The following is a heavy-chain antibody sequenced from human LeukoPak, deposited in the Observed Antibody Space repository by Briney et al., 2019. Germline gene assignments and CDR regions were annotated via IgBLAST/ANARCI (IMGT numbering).Heavy chain of an antibody. CDR1: GGSISSYY. D-gene: IGHD6-13*01. V-gene: IGHV4-59*01. CDR2: VYYSGST. J-gene: IGHJ5*02. Sequence: PSETLSLTCTVSGGSISSYYWSWIRQPPGKGLEWIGYVYYSGSTNYNPSLKSRVTISVDTSKNQFSLKLSSVTAADTAVYYCARVREQQLYGSWFDPWGQGTLVTVSS. CDR3: ARVREQQLYGSWFDP.